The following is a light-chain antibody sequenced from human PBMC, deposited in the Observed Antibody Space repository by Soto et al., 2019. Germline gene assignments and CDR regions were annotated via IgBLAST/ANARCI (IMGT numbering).Light chain of an antibody. CDR2: GAS. J-gene: IGKJ2*01. Sequence: EIVMTQSPATLSVSPGERATLSCRASQSVSSNLAWYQQKPGQAPRLLIYGASTRATGIPARFSGSGSGTEFTLTISSLQSEDFAVYYCHHYGSSPPFTFGQGTKLEIK. V-gene: IGKV3-15*01. CDR3: HHYGSSPPFT. CDR1: QSVSSN.